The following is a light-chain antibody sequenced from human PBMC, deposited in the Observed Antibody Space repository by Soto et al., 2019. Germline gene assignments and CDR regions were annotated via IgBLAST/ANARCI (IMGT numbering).Light chain of an antibody. Sequence: EIAVTRSPGTLSLSPEERATLSCRASQTVSSNYLAWCQKRNGKAPRLLIYGASTRAAGIPERLSGSGYGTDLTITITRIQTEDSEVYFCQQYTGQPTTFGQGTRLEIK. CDR3: QQYTGQPTT. J-gene: IGKJ5*01. CDR2: GAS. CDR1: QTVSSNY. V-gene: IGKV3-20*01.